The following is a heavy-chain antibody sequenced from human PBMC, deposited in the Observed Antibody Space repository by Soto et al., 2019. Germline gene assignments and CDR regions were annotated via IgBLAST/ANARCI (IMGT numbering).Heavy chain of an antibody. V-gene: IGHV3-30-3*01. CDR3: ARSEYYVGDAFDF. CDR1: GFTFNNYA. Sequence: GGSLRLSCAASGFTFNNYAIHWVRQAPGKGLEWVAVISSDSSKKYFADSVMGRFTISRDNSKNTLYLQLNSLRIEDTAVYYCARSEYYVGDAFDFWGQGTMVTVSS. D-gene: IGHD3-16*01. CDR2: ISSDSSKK. J-gene: IGHJ3*01.